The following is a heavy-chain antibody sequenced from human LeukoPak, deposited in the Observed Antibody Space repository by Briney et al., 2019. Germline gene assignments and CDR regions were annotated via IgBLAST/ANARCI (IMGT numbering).Heavy chain of an antibody. CDR2: IKPDGGDK. J-gene: IGHJ4*02. CDR1: GLTFSTYW. Sequence: GGSLRLSCAASGLTFSTYWMAWVRQAPGKGLEWVATIKPDGGDKYYVDSVKGRFTISRDNARNSLFLQMNSLRAEDTAVYYCARDRSTVAGIDYWGQGTLVTVSS. D-gene: IGHD6-19*01. CDR3: ARDRSTVAGIDY. V-gene: IGHV3-7*01.